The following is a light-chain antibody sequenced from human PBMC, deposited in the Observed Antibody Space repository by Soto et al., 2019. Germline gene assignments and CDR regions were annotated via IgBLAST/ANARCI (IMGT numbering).Light chain of an antibody. CDR3: QQYNNWQDT. CDR2: GAS. Sequence: EIVMTQSPATLSVSPGERATLSCRASQSVSSNLAWYQQKPGQAPRLLIYGASTRATGIPARFSGSGSWTEFTLTISSLQSEDFAVYYCQQYNNWQDTFGQGTKLEIK. J-gene: IGKJ2*01. V-gene: IGKV3-15*01. CDR1: QSVSSN.